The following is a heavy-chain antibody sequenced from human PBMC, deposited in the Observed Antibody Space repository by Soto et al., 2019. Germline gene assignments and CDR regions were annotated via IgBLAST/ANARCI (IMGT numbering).Heavy chain of an antibody. CDR2: ISAYNGNT. CDR3: ARDVRLGELSAYYFDY. V-gene: IGHV1-18*04. D-gene: IGHD3-16*02. Sequence: VASVKVSCKASGYTFTSYGISWVRQSPGQGLEWMGWISAYNGNTNYAQKLQGRVTMTTDTSTSTAYMELRSLRSDDTAVYYCARDVRLGELSAYYFDYWGQGTLVTVSS. J-gene: IGHJ4*02. CDR1: GYTFTSYG.